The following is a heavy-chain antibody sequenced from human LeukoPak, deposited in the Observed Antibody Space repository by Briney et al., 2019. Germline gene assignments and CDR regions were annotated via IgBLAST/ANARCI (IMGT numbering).Heavy chain of an antibody. CDR2: INPNSGGT. CDR3: ARGRYSESPFDY. V-gene: IGHV1-2*02. J-gene: IGHJ4*02. Sequence: ASVKVSCKASGYTFIGYYMHWLRQAPGQGLEWMGWINPNSGGTNYAQKFQGRVTMTRDTSISTAYMELSRLRSDDTAVYYCARGRYSESPFDYWGQGTLVTVSS. D-gene: IGHD1-26*01. CDR1: GYTFIGYY.